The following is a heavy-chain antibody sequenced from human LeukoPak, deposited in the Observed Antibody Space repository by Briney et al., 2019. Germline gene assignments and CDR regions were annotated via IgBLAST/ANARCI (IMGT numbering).Heavy chain of an antibody. V-gene: IGHV1-46*01. J-gene: IGHJ4*02. CDR2: IYPRDGST. CDR1: GYTFTSNY. Sequence: ASVKVSCKASGYTFTSNYIHWVRQAPGQGLERMGMIYPRDGSTSYAQKFQGRVTVTRDTSTSTVHVELSGLRSEDTAVYYCARDQEGFDYWGQGTLVTVSS. CDR3: ARDQEGFDY.